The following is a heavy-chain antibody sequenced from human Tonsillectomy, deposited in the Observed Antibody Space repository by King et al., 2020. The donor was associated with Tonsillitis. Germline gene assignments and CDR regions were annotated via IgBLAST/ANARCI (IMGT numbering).Heavy chain of an antibody. D-gene: IGHD1-1*01. V-gene: IGHV1-2*04. CDR1: GYTFTGYF. Sequence: VQLVESGAEVKKPGASVKVSCKASGYTFTGYFLHWVRQAPGQGLEWMGWINPNSGDKHYAQRVQAWVTMTRDTYISTAYLELSRLRSDDTAVYYCARVNWDDAFDIWGQGTMVTVSS. J-gene: IGHJ3*02. CDR2: INPNSGDK. CDR3: ARVNWDDAFDI.